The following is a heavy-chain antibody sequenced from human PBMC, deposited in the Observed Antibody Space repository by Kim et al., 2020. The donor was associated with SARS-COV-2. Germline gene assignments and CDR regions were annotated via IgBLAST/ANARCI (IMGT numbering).Heavy chain of an antibody. CDR2: IYPGDSDT. V-gene: IGHV5-51*01. CDR3: ARRLPAWCGGGSCYYNWFDP. J-gene: IGHJ5*02. D-gene: IGHD2-15*01. Sequence: GESLKISCKGSGYSFTSYWIGWVRQMPGKGLEWMGIIYPGDSDTRYSPSFQGQVTISADKSISTAYLQWSSLKASDTAMYYCARRLPAWCGGGSCYYNWFDPWGQGTLVTVSS. CDR1: GYSFTSYW.